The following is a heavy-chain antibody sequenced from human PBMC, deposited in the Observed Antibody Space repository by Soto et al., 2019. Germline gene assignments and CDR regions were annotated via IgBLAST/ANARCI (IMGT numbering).Heavy chain of an antibody. CDR1: GYSFTSYW. D-gene: IGHD5-12*01. Sequence: PGESLKISCKGSGYSFTSYWIGWVRQMPGKGLEWMGIIYPGDSDTRYSPSFQGQVTISADKSISTAYLQWSSLKASDTAMYYCASQEMATKNVDAFDICGQGTMVTVSS. J-gene: IGHJ3*02. V-gene: IGHV5-51*01. CDR2: IYPGDSDT. CDR3: ASQEMATKNVDAFDI.